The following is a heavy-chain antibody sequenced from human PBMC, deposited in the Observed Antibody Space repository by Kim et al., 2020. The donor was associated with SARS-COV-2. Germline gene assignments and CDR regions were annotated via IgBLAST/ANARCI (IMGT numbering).Heavy chain of an antibody. CDR3: AKDRSVTTTISD. CDR2: ISYDGSNK. J-gene: IGHJ4*02. CDR1: GFTFSSYG. Sequence: GGSLRLSCAASGFTFSSYGMHWVRQAPGKGLEWVAVISYDGSNKYYADSVKGRFTISRDNSKNTLYLQMNSLRAEDTAVYYCAKDRSVTTTISDWGQGTL. V-gene: IGHV3-30*18.